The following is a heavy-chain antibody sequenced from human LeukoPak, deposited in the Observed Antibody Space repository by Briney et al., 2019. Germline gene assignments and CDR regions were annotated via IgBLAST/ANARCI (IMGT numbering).Heavy chain of an antibody. Sequence: GASVKVSCKASGGTFSSYAISWVRQAPGQGLEWMGGIIPIFGTANYAQKFQGRVTITTGESTSTAYMELSSLRSEDTAVYYCARDQGVRFLEWLSWFDYWGQGTLVTVST. J-gene: IGHJ4*02. D-gene: IGHD3-3*01. V-gene: IGHV1-69*05. CDR3: ARDQGVRFLEWLSWFDY. CDR1: GGTFSSYA. CDR2: IIPIFGTA.